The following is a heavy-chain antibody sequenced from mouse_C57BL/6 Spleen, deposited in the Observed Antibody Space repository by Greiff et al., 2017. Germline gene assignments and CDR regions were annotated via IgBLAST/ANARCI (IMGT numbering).Heavy chain of an antibody. Sequence: QVQLQQPGAELVMPGASVKLSCKASGYTFTSYWMHWVKQRPGQGLEWIGEIDPSDSYTNYNQKFKGKSTLTVDKSSSTAYMQLSSLTSEDSAVYYCARRRNDGYFYFDYGGQGTTLTVSS. J-gene: IGHJ2*01. CDR2: IDPSDSYT. V-gene: IGHV1-69*01. D-gene: IGHD2-3*01. CDR1: GYTFTSYW. CDR3: ARRRNDGYFYFDY.